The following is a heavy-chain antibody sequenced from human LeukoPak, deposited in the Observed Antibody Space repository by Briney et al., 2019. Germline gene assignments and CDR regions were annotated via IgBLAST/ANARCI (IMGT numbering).Heavy chain of an antibody. CDR3: ASWAYSSPFDP. J-gene: IGHJ5*02. Sequence: PSETLSLTCTVSGGSISSSNSNWGWIRQPPGKGLEWIGVIYFSGNTYYNPSLKSRVTMSVDTSKNQFSLKLSSVTAADTAVYYCASWAYSSPFDPWGQGTLVTVSS. CDR1: GGSISSSNSN. V-gene: IGHV4-39*01. D-gene: IGHD6-13*01. CDR2: IYFSGNT.